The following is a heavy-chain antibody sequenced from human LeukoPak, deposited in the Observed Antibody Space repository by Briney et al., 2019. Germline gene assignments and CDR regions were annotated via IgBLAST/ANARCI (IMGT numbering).Heavy chain of an antibody. V-gene: IGHV3-23*01. CDR2: ISEGADLT. CDR1: GFTFSSYG. CDR3: ARDPYSGSYGNYYYYFMDV. D-gene: IGHD1-26*01. Sequence: GGTLRLSCAVSGFTFSSYGMSWVRQAPGKGLEWVSAISEGADLTFYGESVKGRFTISRDNSKNTLYLQMNSLRAEDTAVYYCARDPYSGSYGNYYYYFMDVWGKGTTVTISS. J-gene: IGHJ6*03.